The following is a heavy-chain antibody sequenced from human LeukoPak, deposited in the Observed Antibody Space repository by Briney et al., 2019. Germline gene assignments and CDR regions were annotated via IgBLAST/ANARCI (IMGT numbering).Heavy chain of an antibody. CDR2: VSYDGSNK. CDR3: ASYIVVVPAAHVGRFDP. V-gene: IGHV3-30-3*01. D-gene: IGHD2-2*01. J-gene: IGHJ5*02. Sequence: GGSLRLSCAASGFTFRSYSMHWVRPAPRRGLEGVAVVSYDGSNKYYADSLKGRFTTYRDNSKNTLYLQVDGPRADYTAVYYRASYIVVVPAAHVGRFDPWGKGILVTVSS. CDR1: GFTFRSYS.